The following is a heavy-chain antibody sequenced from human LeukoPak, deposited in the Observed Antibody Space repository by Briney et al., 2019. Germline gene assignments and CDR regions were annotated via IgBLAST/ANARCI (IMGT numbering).Heavy chain of an antibody. D-gene: IGHD6-19*01. CDR1: GFTFSTYA. CDR2: ITYDGGAT. Sequence: GGSLRLSCAASGFTFSTYAMHWVRQAPGKGLEHVSSITYDGGATYYANSVKGRFTISRDNSKNTLYLQMDSLRDEDMSVYYCARDEAGYSSDWGQGTLVTVSS. CDR3: ARDEAGYSSD. V-gene: IGHV3-64*01. J-gene: IGHJ1*01.